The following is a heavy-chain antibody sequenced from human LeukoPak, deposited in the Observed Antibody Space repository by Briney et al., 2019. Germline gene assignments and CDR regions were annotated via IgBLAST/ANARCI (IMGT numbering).Heavy chain of an antibody. J-gene: IGHJ4*02. CDR3: AKVVGFGEFQSLDY. CDR1: GFTFDDYA. Sequence: HPGRSLRLSCAASGFTFDDYAMHWVRHAPEKGLEWVSGISWNSGSIGYADSVKGRFTISRDNAKNSLYLQMNSLRAEDTALYYCAKVVGFGEFQSLDYWGQGTLVAVSS. V-gene: IGHV3-9*01. CDR2: ISWNSGSI. D-gene: IGHD3-10*01.